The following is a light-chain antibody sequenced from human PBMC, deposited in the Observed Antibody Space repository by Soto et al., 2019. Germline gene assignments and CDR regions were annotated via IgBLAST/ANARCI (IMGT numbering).Light chain of an antibody. CDR2: DAS. V-gene: IGKV3-11*01. CDR1: QNVYEY. CDR3: QQRSKWVT. J-gene: IGKJ4*01. Sequence: ETVMTQSPVILSVSPGDTATLSCRASQNVYEYLAWYEQKPGQAARLLIYDASNRATGIPARFSGSGSGTDFTLTISSLEPEDFAVDYCQQRSKWVTFGRGTKVDIK.